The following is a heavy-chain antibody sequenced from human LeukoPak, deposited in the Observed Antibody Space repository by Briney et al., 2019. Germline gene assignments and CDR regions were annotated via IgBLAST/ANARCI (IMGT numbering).Heavy chain of an antibody. D-gene: IGHD3-9*01. V-gene: IGHV1-3*01. CDR3: ARVTGTYCDY. CDR1: GYTFTSYG. Sequence: ASVKVSCKASGYTFTSYGISWVRQAPGQRLEWMGWINAGNGNKQYSQKFQGRVTITGDTSASTVYMELSSLRFEDTAVYYCARVTGTYCDYWGQGTLVTVSS. J-gene: IGHJ4*02. CDR2: INAGNGNK.